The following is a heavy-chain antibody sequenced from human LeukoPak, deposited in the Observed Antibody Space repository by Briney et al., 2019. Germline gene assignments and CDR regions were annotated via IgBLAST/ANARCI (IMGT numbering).Heavy chain of an antibody. J-gene: IGHJ6*03. D-gene: IGHD6-13*01. CDR2: IIPIFGTA. Sequence: GSSVKVSCKASGGTFSSYAISWVRQAPGQGLEWMGGIIPIFGTANYAQKFQGRVTITADESTSTAYMELSSLRSEDTAVYYCARDSRGSSWFDDYYYYMDVWGKGTTVTVSS. CDR3: ARDSRGSSWFDDYYYYMDV. V-gene: IGHV1-69*01. CDR1: GGTFSSYA.